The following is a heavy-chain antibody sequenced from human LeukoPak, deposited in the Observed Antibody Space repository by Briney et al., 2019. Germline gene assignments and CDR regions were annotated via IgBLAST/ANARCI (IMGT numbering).Heavy chain of an antibody. J-gene: IGHJ4*02. V-gene: IGHV4-39*01. D-gene: IGHD3-10*01. Sequence: SETLSLTCTVSGGSIGSRNYFWGWIRQPSGKGLEWIGSIFYSGNTYYNPSLKSRVTISVDTSKNQFSLNLVSVTAADTAVYYCARHHQKGNLVGGVIITSSYFEYWGQGTLVTFSS. CDR2: IFYSGNT. CDR3: ARHHQKGNLVGGVIITSSYFEY. CDR1: GGSIGSRNYF.